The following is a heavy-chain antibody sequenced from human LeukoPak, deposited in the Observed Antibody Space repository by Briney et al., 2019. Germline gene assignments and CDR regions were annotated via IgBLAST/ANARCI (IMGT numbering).Heavy chain of an antibody. Sequence: SETLSLTCTVSGGSISSYYWSWIRQPPGKGLEWIGYIYYSGSTNYNPSLKSRVTISVDTSKNQFSLKLSSVTAADTAVYYCARTSSSWDSLGAFDIWGQGTMVTVSS. D-gene: IGHD6-13*01. V-gene: IGHV4-59*08. CDR2: IYYSGST. CDR3: ARTSSSWDSLGAFDI. J-gene: IGHJ3*02. CDR1: GGSISSYY.